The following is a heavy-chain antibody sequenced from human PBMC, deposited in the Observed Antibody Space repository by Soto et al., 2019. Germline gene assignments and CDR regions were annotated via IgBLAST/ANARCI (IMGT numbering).Heavy chain of an antibody. V-gene: IGHV6-1*01. J-gene: IGHJ6*02. CDR3: ARDRLAVAGTPAFYYDYYGMDV. Sequence: SQTLSLTCAISGDSVSSNSAAWNWIRQSPSRGLEWLGRTYYRSKWYNDYAVSVKSRITINPDTSKNQFSLQLNSVTPEDTAVYYCARDRLAVAGTPAFYYDYYGMDVWGQGTTVTVSS. D-gene: IGHD6-19*01. CDR2: TYYRSKWYN. CDR1: GDSVSSNSAA.